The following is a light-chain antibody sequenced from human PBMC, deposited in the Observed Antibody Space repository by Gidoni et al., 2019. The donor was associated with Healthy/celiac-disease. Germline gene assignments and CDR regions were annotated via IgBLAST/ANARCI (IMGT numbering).Light chain of an antibody. CDR2: GAS. J-gene: IGKJ1*01. CDR1: QSVSSSY. V-gene: IGKV3-20*01. Sequence: EVVLTQSPGTLSLSPGERATLSCRASQSVSSSYLAWYQQKPGQAPRLLIYGASSRATGIPDRFSGSGSGTDFTLTISRLEPEDFAVYYCQQYGSSPTWTFXXXTKVKIK. CDR3: QQYGSSPTWT.